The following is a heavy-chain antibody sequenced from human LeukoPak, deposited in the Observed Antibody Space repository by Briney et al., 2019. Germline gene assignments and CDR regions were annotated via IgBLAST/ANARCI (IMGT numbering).Heavy chain of an antibody. Sequence: PSETLSLTCTVSGGSITTSSYYWGWIRQPPGKGLEWIGIIYYSGSTYYNPSLKGRVTISVDTSKNQFSLKLSSVTAADTAVYYCARLHASGWTYYFDYWGQGTLVTVSS. CDR2: IYYSGST. J-gene: IGHJ4*02. CDR3: ARLHASGWTYYFDY. D-gene: IGHD6-19*01. V-gene: IGHV4-39*01. CDR1: GGSITTSSYY.